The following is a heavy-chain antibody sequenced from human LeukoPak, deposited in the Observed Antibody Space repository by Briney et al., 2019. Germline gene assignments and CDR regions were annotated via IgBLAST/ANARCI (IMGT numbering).Heavy chain of an antibody. J-gene: IGHJ4*02. V-gene: IGHV4-59*11. D-gene: IGHD6-13*01. CDR2: IYDSETT. CDR1: GVSMRNHY. CDR3: ATRPGGSTWHGVFDF. Sequence: PSETLSLTCTVSGVSMRNHYWSWIRQPPGKGLEWIGYIYDSETTNYNPSLKSRVTMSLDTSKNQFSLKLSSVTAADTALYYCATRPGGSTWHGVFDFWSRGTLLTVSS.